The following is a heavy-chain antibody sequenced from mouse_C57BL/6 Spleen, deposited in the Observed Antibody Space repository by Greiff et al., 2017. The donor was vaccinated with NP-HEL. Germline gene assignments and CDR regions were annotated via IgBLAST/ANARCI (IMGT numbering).Heavy chain of an antibody. CDR3: VMIYYDYDRNYFDY. CDR1: GYSFTGYY. D-gene: IGHD2-4*01. J-gene: IGHJ2*01. V-gene: IGHV1-42*01. CDR2: INPSTGGT. Sequence: VQLKESGPELVKPGASVKISCKASGYSFTGYYMNWVKQSPEKSLEWIGEINPSTGGTTYNQKFKAKATLTVDKSSSTAYMQLKSLTSEDSAVYYCVMIYYDYDRNYFDYWGQGTTLTVSS.